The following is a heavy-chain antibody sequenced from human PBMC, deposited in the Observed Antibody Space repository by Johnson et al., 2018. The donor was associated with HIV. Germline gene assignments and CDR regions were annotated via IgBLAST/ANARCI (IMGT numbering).Heavy chain of an antibody. D-gene: IGHD6-6*01. CDR2: IRYDGSNK. J-gene: IGHJ3*02. CDR3: AKVLYSSSSDAFDI. CDR1: GFTFSSYG. Sequence: QVQLMESGGGVVQPGGSLRLSCAASGFTFSSYGMHWVRQAPGKGLEWVAFIRYDGSNKYYADSVKGRFTISRDNSKNTLYLKMNSLRVEDTAVYYCAKVLYSSSSDAFDIWCQGTMVTVSS. V-gene: IGHV3-30*02.